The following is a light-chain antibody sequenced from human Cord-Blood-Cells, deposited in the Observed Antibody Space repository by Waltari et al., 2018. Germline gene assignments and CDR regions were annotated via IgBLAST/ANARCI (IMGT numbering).Light chain of an antibody. CDR3: QQYNCYHWT. CDR2: KAS. J-gene: IGKJ1*01. V-gene: IGKV1-5*03. Sequence: DIHLTQSPSILSASVGGRVTVTCRVSQSISSWFAWYQQKPGKAPKLLIDKASSVESGGASRSSGSKSGTEFTLTSSGRQADDFAPYYCQQYNCYHWTFGQGTKVEIK. CDR1: QSISSW.